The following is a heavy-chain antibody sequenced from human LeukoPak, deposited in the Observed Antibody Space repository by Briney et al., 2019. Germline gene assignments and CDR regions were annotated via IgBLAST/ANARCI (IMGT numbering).Heavy chain of an antibody. J-gene: IGHJ4*02. V-gene: IGHV4-59*08. CDR1: GGSISSYY. Sequence: SETLSLTCTVSGGSISSYYWSWIRQPPGKGLEWIGYIYYSGSTNYNPSLKSRVTISVDTSKNQFSLKLSSVTAADTAVYYCARSGYGRKLDYWGQGTLVTVSS. CDR2: IYYSGST. D-gene: IGHD5-12*01. CDR3: ARSGYGRKLDY.